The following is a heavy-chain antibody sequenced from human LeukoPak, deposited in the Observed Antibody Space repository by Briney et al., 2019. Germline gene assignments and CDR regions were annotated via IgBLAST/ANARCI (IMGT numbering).Heavy chain of an antibody. D-gene: IGHD5-24*01. CDR2: TYYRSTWYN. CDR3: ARARAGTFDY. J-gene: IGHJ4*02. CDR1: ADSFSSNSAA. Sequence: SQTLSLTCAISADSFSSNSAAWNWIRQSPSRGLEWLGRTYYRSTWYNDYALSVKGRLTINPDTSKNHFSLQLNSVTPEDTAVYYCARARAGTFDYWGQGTLVTVSS. V-gene: IGHV6-1*01.